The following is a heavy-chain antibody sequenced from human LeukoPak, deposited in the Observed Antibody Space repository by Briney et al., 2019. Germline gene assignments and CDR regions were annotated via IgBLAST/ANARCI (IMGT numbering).Heavy chain of an antibody. D-gene: IGHD1-1*01. Sequence: SETLSLTCAVYGGSFSGYYWSWIRQPPGKGLEWIGEINHSGSTNYNPSLKSRVTISVDTSKNQFSLKLSSVTAADTAVYYCARGVEVQLEHKYEDAFDIWGQGTMVTVSS. V-gene: IGHV4-34*01. CDR2: INHSGST. J-gene: IGHJ3*02. CDR3: ARGVEVQLEHKYEDAFDI. CDR1: GGSFSGYY.